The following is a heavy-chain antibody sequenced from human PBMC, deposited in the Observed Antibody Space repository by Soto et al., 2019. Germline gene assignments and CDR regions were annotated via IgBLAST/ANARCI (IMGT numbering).Heavy chain of an antibody. CDR1: GFPFRSYG. CDR2: ISYDGTDK. Sequence: QVQLVESGGGVLQPGRSLRLSCAASGFPFRSYGMHWARQAPGTVLEWVAVISYDGTDKYYADSVKGLFTISRYNYEHPLYLHLSSLRAEDTAVYCCANGEYGSGSYWFDYWGQGTLVTVSS. CDR3: ANGEYGSGSYWFDY. V-gene: IGHV3-30*18. J-gene: IGHJ4*02. D-gene: IGHD3-10*01.